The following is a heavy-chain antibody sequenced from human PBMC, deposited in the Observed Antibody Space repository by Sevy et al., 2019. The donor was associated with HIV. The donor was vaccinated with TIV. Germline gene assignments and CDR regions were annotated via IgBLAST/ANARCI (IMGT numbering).Heavy chain of an antibody. J-gene: IGHJ4*02. CDR1: GFTVSSNY. V-gene: IGHV3-53*01. Sequence: GGSLRLSCAASGFTVSSNYMSWVRQAPGKGLEWVSVIFSGGATYYADSVKGRFTISRDTSKNTLYLQMNGLRAEDTAVYCCARDRSGFGCFDSWGQGTLVTVSS. D-gene: IGHD6-25*01. CDR2: IFSGGAT. CDR3: ARDRSGFGCFDS.